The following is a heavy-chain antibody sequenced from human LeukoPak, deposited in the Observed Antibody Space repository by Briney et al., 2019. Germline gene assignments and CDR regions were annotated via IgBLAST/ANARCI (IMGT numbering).Heavy chain of an antibody. D-gene: IGHD5-18*01. CDR3: ARVRGYSYGLGVYYYYGMDV. Sequence: SETLSLTCTVSGGSISSYHWSWIRQPPGKGLEWIAYIYYSGSTNYNPSLKSRVTISVDTSENQFSLKLSSVTAADTAVYYCARVRGYSYGLGVYYYYGMDVWGQGTTVTASS. V-gene: IGHV4-59*12. J-gene: IGHJ6*02. CDR2: IYYSGST. CDR1: GGSISSYH.